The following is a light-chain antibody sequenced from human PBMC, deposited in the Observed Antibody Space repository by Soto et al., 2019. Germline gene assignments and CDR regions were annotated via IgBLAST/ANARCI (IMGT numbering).Light chain of an antibody. J-gene: IGLJ2*01. CDR2: EVS. CDR3: SSYAGSSTWV. V-gene: IGLV2-8*01. CDR1: SSDVGGYNY. Sequence: QSAPTQPPSASGSPGQSATISCTGTSSDVGGYNYVSWYQQYPGKAPKLMIYEVSKRPSGVPDRFSGSKSVNTASLTVSGLQPEDEADYYCSSYAGSSTWVFGGGTKVTVL.